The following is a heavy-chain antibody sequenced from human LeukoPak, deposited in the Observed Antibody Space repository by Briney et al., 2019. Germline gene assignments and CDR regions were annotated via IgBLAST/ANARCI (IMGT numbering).Heavy chain of an antibody. Sequence: ASVKVSCKVSGYTLTELSMHWVRQAPGKGLEWMGGFDPEDGETIYAQKFQGRVTMTRNTSIRTAYMEVSSLRSEDTAVYYCARVSGLPSGYGMDVWGQGTAVTVSS. CDR1: GYTLTELS. V-gene: IGHV1-24*01. CDR2: FDPEDGET. CDR3: ARVSGLPSGYGMDV. D-gene: IGHD3-10*01. J-gene: IGHJ6*02.